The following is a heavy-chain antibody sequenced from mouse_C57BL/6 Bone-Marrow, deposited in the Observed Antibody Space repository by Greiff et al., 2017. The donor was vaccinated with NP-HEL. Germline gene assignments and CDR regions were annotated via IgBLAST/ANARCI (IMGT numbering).Heavy chain of an antibody. D-gene: IGHD2-4*01. Sequence: DVMLVESGGGLVQPGGSLSLSCAASGFTFTDYYMSWVRQPPGKALEWLAFIRNKANGYTTEYSVSVKGRFTISSDNSQIILYRHMNALRAEDSATYYCARSIYYDYADDPFYDMDYWGQGTSVTVSS. CDR3: ARSIYYDYADDPFYDMDY. V-gene: IGHV7-3*01. CDR1: GFTFTDYY. J-gene: IGHJ4*01. CDR2: IRNKANGYTT.